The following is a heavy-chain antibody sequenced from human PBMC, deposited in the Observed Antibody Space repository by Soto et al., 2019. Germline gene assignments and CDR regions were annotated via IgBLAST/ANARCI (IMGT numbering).Heavy chain of an antibody. CDR3: ATWHEREHAYDV. CDR2: ISGSGVPT. CDR1: GFAFSAYA. Sequence: EVQLLESGGGLVQPGGSLRLSCAASGFAFSAYAMSWVRQAPGKGLECISLISGSGVPTLYAESVKGRFTTSSDSSKTTVYLQMNDLRPDDTAVYYCATWHEREHAYDVWGQGTTVTVSS. J-gene: IGHJ3*01. V-gene: IGHV3-23*01. D-gene: IGHD1-1*01.